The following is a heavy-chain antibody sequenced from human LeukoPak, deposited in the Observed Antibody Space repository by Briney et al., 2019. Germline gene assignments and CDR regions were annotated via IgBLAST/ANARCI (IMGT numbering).Heavy chain of an antibody. D-gene: IGHD5-12*01. Sequence: PGGSLRLSCAASGFTFNTFWMSWVRQAPGKGLEWVANIKHDGSEKYYVDSVKGRFTISRDNAKNSLYLQMGSLRADDTAVYYCARVEASGYDYGAFDYWGQGTLVTVSS. J-gene: IGHJ4*02. CDR2: IKHDGSEK. CDR3: ARVEASGYDYGAFDY. V-gene: IGHV3-7*01. CDR1: GFTFNTFW.